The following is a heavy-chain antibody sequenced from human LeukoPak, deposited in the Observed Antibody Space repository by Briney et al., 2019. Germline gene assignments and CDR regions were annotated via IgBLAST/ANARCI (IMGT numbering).Heavy chain of an antibody. D-gene: IGHD2-21*02. V-gene: IGHV5-51*01. CDR2: IYPGDPDT. J-gene: IGHJ3*02. CDR1: GYSFTNYW. CDR3: ARRNPLTQDAFDI. Sequence: GESLKISCKGSGYSFTNYWIGWVRQMPGKGLEWMGIIYPGDPDTRYSPSFQGQVTISADKSISTAYLQWSSLKASDTAMYYCARRNPLTQDAFDIWGQGTMVTVSS.